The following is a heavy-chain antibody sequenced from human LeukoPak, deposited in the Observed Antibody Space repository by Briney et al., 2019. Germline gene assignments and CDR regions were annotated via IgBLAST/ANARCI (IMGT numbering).Heavy chain of an antibody. D-gene: IGHD3-9*01. J-gene: IGHJ6*02. Sequence: PSETLSLTCTVSGASISSYYWSWIRQPPGKGLEWIGYIYYRGSTNSSPSLKSRVTMSVDTSKNELSLKLTSVTAADTAVYYCARHRRQQLRSLDWLRNYHGLDVWGQGTTITVSS. V-gene: IGHV4-59*08. CDR3: ARHRRQQLRSLDWLRNYHGLDV. CDR2: IYYRGST. CDR1: GASISSYY.